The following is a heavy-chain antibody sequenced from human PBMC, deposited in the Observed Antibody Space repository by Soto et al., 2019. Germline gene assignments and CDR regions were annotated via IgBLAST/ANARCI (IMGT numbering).Heavy chain of an antibody. CDR3: ARTAEGHDFWSGYYIHFDY. V-gene: IGHV1-18*01. D-gene: IGHD3-3*01. J-gene: IGHJ4*02. Sequence: ASVKVSCKASGYTFTSYGISWVRQAPGQGLEWMGWISAYNGNTNYAQKLQGRVTMTTDTSTSTAYMELRSLRSDDTAVYYCARTAEGHDFWSGYYIHFDYWGQGTLVTVSS. CDR2: ISAYNGNT. CDR1: GYTFTSYG.